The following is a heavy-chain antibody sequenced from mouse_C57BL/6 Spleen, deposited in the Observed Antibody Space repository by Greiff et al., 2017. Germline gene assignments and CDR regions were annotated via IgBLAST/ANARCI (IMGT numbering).Heavy chain of an antibody. CDR1: GYTFTSYW. J-gene: IGHJ3*01. Sequence: QVQLQQSGAELVRPGSSLKLSCTASGYTFTSYWMHWVKQRPIQGLEWVGNIDRSDSATHYTQKFTDKVTFTVDKSSSTVYMQLSSLTSEDSAVYYCARAEVLYGSSYFGFAYWGQGTLVTVSA. D-gene: IGHD1-1*01. V-gene: IGHV1-52*01. CDR3: ARAEVLYGSSYFGFAY. CDR2: IDRSDSAT.